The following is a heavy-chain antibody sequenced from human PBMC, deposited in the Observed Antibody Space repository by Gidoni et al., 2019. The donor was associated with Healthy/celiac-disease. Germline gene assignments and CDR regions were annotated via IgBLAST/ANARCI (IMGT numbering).Heavy chain of an antibody. CDR2: IDWDDDK. J-gene: IGHJ6*02. D-gene: IGHD2-2*01. CDR1: GFSLSTSGMC. CDR3: ARSSTRSYQYGMDV. Sequence: QVTLRESGPALVKPTQTLTLTCTFSGFSLSTSGMCVSWIRQPPGKALEWLARIDWDDDKYYSTSLKTRLTISKDTSKNQVVLTMTNMDPVDTATYYCARSSTRSYQYGMDVWGQGTTVTVSS. V-gene: IGHV2-70*15.